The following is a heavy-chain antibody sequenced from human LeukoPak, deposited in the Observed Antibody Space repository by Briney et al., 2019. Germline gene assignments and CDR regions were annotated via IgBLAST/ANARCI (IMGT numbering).Heavy chain of an antibody. J-gene: IGHJ6*02. Sequence: SVKVSCKASGGTFSSYAISWVRQAPGQGLEWMGRIIPIFGIANYAQKFQGRVTITANKSTSKVNMEISNLRSEDNAVYYCASLMAQGGKDGWGQGTTVTVSS. CDR2: IIPIFGIA. CDR1: GGTFSSYA. D-gene: IGHD3-10*01. CDR3: ASLMAQGGKDG. V-gene: IGHV1-69*04.